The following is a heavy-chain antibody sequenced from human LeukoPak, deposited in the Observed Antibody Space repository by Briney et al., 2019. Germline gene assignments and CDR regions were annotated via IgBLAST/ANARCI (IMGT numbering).Heavy chain of an antibody. D-gene: IGHD1-20*01. V-gene: IGHV3-21*06. J-gene: IGHJ4*02. CDR2: VSTSSIYI. CDR1: GFTFNHYA. CDR3: ARVNWNDLGYYFDY. Sequence: GSLRLSCAASGFTFNHYAMRWVRQAPGKGLEWGSSVSTSSIYIYYADSVKGRFTISRDNAKNSLYLQMNSLRAEDTAVYYCARVNWNDLGYYFDYWGQGTLVTVSS.